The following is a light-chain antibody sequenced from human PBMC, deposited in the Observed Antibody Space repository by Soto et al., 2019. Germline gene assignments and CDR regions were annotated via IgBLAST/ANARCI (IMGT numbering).Light chain of an antibody. Sequence: QSALTQPASVCGSPGQSITLSCTGTTSDGGYYNYVSWYQQHLGKAPKLMIYDVSNRPSGVSNRFSGSKSGNTASLTISGLQAEDEADYCCSSYTSSNSVGVFGGGTKLTVL. J-gene: IGLJ2*01. CDR3: SSYTSSNSVGV. CDR2: DVS. CDR1: TSDGGYYNY. V-gene: IGLV2-14*01.